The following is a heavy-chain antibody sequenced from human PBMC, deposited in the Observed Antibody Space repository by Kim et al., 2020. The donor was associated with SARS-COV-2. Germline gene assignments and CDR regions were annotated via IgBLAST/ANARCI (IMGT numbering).Heavy chain of an antibody. CDR3: ARVAYYYDSSGYFDY. Sequence: SETLSLTCTVSGYSISSGYYWGWIRQPPGKGLEWIGSIYHSGSTYYNPSLKSRVTISVDTSKNQFSLKLSSVTAADTAVYYCARVAYYYDSSGYFDYWG. CDR2: IYHSGST. D-gene: IGHD3-22*01. CDR1: GYSISSGYY. J-gene: IGHJ5*01. V-gene: IGHV4-38-2*02.